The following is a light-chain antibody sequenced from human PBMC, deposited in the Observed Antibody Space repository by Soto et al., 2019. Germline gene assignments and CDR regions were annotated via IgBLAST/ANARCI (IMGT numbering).Light chain of an antibody. CDR2: APS. J-gene: IGKJ2*02. CDR3: QQCGGAPCT. Sequence: DILLTQSPRTLSLSPGESATLSCRASQNIYINSLAWFQQKPGQTPRLLIYAPSTRAAGVPARFTGSGSGADFALTISSLEPEDFATYYCQQCGGAPCTFGQGT. CDR1: QNIYINS. V-gene: IGKV3-20*01.